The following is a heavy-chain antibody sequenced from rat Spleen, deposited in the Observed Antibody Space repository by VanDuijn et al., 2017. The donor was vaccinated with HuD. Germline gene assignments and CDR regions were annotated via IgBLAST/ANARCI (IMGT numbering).Heavy chain of an antibody. Sequence: QVQLKEAGPGLVQPSQTLSLTCTVSGLSLTSKSVSWIRQPPGKGLEWMGVIWSTGGTDYNSALKSRLSISRDTSKSQIYLKMNSLQTEDTATYFCARADVAGLSTDGIWGQGIMVTVSS. CDR2: IWSTGGT. CDR1: GLSLTSKS. V-gene: IGHV2-47*01. CDR3: ARADVAGLSTDGI. D-gene: IGHD1-2*01. J-gene: IGHJ2*01.